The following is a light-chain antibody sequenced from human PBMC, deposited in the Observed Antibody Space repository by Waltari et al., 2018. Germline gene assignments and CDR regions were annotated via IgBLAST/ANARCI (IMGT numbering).Light chain of an antibody. J-gene: IGLJ3*02. Sequence: QAVLTQPSSLSASPGASASLTCTFRSGINVGAYRIYWYQQKPGSPPQYLLRYISDSDKQPGSGVPSRFSGSKDPSANAGILPISGLQSDDEADYFCMIWHNNAWVFGGGTKLTVL. CDR1: SGINVGAYR. CDR2: YISDSDK. CDR3: MIWHNNAWV. V-gene: IGLV5-45*02.